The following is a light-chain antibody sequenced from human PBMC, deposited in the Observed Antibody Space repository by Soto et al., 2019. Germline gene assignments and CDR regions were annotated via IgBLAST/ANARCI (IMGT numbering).Light chain of an antibody. V-gene: IGLV2-14*01. Sequence: QSALTQPASVSGSPGQSIAISCTGTSSDVGAYNFVSWYQQHPGKAPKLMIYEVSYRPSGVSNRFSGSKSGNTASLSISGLQAEDEADYYCSSYTSSSTSYVFGTGTKVTVL. J-gene: IGLJ1*01. CDR1: SSDVGAYNF. CDR2: EVS. CDR3: SSYTSSSTSYV.